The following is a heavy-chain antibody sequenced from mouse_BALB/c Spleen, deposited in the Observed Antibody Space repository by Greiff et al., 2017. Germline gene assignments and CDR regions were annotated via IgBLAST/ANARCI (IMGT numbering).Heavy chain of an antibody. CDR2: ILPGSGST. Sequence: VQLQQSGAELMKPGASVKISCKATGYTFSSYWIEWVKQRPGHGLEWIGEILPGSGSTNYNEKFKGKATFTADTSSNTAYMQLSSLTSEDSAVYYCARKGIYYYGSSYGYFDYWGQGTTLTVSS. V-gene: IGHV1-9*01. J-gene: IGHJ2*01. D-gene: IGHD1-1*01. CDR1: GYTFSSYW. CDR3: ARKGIYYYGSSYGYFDY.